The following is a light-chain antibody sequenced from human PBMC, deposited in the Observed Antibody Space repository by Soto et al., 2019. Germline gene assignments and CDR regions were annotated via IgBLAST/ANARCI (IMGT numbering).Light chain of an antibody. CDR1: TSDVGGYNY. J-gene: IGLJ1*01. V-gene: IGLV2-14*03. CDR3: LSKTSTISYV. Sequence: QSVLTQPASVSGSPGQSIAISCTGTTSDVGGYNYVSWYQQHPGKVPKLLIHDVSNRPSGVSNRFSGSKSGNTASLTISGLQAEDEADYYCLSKTSTISYVFGTGTKVTVL. CDR2: DVS.